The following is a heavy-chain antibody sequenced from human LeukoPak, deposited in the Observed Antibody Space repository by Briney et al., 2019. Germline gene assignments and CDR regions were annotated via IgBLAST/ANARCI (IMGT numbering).Heavy chain of an antibody. V-gene: IGHV4-38-2*02. D-gene: IGHD3-22*01. CDR1: GYSISSGYY. CDR3: ARDPWLGHFYDSGGSSGYPVGIY. CDR2: IHYSGST. Sequence: SETLSLTCAVSGYSISSGYYWGWMRQPPGKRPEWIGSIHYSGSTYYNPSLKSRVTISVDTSKNQFSLNLRSVTAADTAVYYCARDPWLGHFYDSGGSSGYPVGIYWGQGALVTVSS. J-gene: IGHJ4*02.